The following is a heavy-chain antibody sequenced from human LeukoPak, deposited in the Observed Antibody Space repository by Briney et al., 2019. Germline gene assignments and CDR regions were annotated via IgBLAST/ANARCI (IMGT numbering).Heavy chain of an antibody. CDR3: ARGKGRVPAAMPRPPHWFDP. J-gene: IGHJ5*02. CDR2: IYNSGST. Sequence: SETLSLTCTVSGGSISTFYWSSIRQSAGKGLEWIGRIYNSGSTNYNPSLKSRVTMSVDTSKNQFSLKLSSVTAADTAVYYCARGKGRVPAAMPRPPHWFDPWGQGTLVTVSA. V-gene: IGHV4-4*07. D-gene: IGHD2-2*01. CDR1: GGSISTFY.